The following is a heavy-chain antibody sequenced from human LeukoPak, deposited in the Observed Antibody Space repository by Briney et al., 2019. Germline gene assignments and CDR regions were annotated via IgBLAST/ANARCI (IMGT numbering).Heavy chain of an antibody. V-gene: IGHV3-30*02. CDR2: IRYDGSNK. Sequence: GGSLRLSCAASGFTFSSYGMHWVRQAPGKGLEWVAFIRYDGSNKYYADSVKGRFTISRDNSKNTLYLQMNSLRAEDTAVYYCAKSAVTMVRGANYYYMDVWGKGTTVTISS. CDR3: AKSAVTMVRGANYYYMDV. D-gene: IGHD3-10*01. CDR1: GFTFSSYG. J-gene: IGHJ6*03.